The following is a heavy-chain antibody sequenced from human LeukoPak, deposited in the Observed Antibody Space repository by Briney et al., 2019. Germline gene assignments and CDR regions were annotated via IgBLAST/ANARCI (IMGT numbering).Heavy chain of an antibody. CDR2: IRYDETYK. D-gene: IGHD6-19*01. V-gene: IGHV3-30*02. Sequence: PGGSLRLSCTASGFTFSAYGMHWVRQAPGKGLEWVSFIRYDETYKYYADSVKGRFTISRDQSKNTHYLQMNRVRTEDTAVYFCARDPSRLAEAGYLDHWGQGTLVTVSS. CDR1: GFTFSAYG. J-gene: IGHJ4*02. CDR3: ARDPSRLAEAGYLDH.